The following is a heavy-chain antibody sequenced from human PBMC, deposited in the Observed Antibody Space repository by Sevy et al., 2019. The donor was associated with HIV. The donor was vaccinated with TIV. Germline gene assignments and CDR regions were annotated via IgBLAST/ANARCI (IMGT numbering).Heavy chain of an antibody. V-gene: IGHV3-30*18. CDR2: ISYDGSNK. D-gene: IGHD3-10*01. Sequence: GGSLRLSCAASGFTFSSYGMHWVRQAPGKGLEWVAVISYDGSNKYYADSVKGRFTISRDNSKNTLYLQMNSLRAEDMAVYYCAKDLLLWFGESNYYYYYGMDVWGQGTAVTVSS. CDR1: GFTFSSYG. CDR3: AKDLLLWFGESNYYYYYGMDV. J-gene: IGHJ6*02.